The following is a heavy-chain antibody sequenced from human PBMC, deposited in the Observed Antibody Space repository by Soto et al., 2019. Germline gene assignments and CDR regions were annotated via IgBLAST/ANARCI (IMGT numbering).Heavy chain of an antibody. CDR1: GFSFNTHG. D-gene: IGHD4-17*01. V-gene: IGHV3-33*01. Sequence: QVQLVESGGGVVRPGRSLRLSCEATGFSFNTHGMHWVRQAPGKGLEWVAVIVNDGSEQAYSDSVKGRFTISRDNSKNTLYLQMNNLRAEDTDVYYCARDDNYGDNGLGHWGQGILVTVSS. J-gene: IGHJ4*02. CDR3: ARDDNYGDNGLGH. CDR2: IVNDGSEQ.